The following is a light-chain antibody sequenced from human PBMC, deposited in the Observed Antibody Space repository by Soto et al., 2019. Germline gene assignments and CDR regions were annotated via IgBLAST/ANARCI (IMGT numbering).Light chain of an antibody. CDR2: KAC. CDR1: QTIYSC. Sequence: DIQMTQSPSALSASVGDRVTITCRASQTIYSCLAWYQKNPGKAPKRLIYKACSLESGVPSRFSGSASGTECTLTISSLQPDDFATYYCQQYNLHSPCTFGQGTKVDIK. V-gene: IGKV1-5*03. CDR3: QQYNLHSPCT. J-gene: IGKJ1*01.